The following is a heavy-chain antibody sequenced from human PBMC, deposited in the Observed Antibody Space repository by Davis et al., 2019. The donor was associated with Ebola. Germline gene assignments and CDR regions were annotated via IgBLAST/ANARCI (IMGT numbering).Heavy chain of an antibody. CDR1: GFTFSSYS. CDR3: VSLLH. CDR2: IKQDGSEK. J-gene: IGHJ4*02. V-gene: IGHV3-7*03. Sequence: GGSLRLSCAASGFTFSSYSMNWVRQAPGKGLEWVANIKQDGSEKYYVDSVKGRFTISRDNAKNSLHLQMNSLRVEDTAMYYCVSLLHWGQGARVTVSS.